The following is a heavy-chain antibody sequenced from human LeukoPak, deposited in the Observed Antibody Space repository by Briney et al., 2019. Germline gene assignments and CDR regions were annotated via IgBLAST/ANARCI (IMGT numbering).Heavy chain of an antibody. D-gene: IGHD2-2*01. CDR3: AGRGPCSTSCSDY. CDR2: IYYSGNT. J-gene: IGHJ4*02. CDR1: GGSITSSSHY. Sequence: SETLSLTCTVSGGSITSSSHYWGWIRQPPGKGLEWIGNIYYSGNTYYNPSLKSRVTISVDTSKNQFSLKLSSVTAADTAVYYCAGRGPCSTSCSDYWGQGTLVTVSS. V-gene: IGHV4-39*07.